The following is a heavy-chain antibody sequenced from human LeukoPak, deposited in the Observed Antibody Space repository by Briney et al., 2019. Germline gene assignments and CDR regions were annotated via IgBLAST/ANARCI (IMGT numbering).Heavy chain of an antibody. CDR1: GFTFSSYA. J-gene: IGHJ5*02. V-gene: IGHV3-23*01. Sequence: GGSLRLSCAASGFTFSSYAMSWVRQAPGKGLEWVSAISGSGGSTYYADSVKGRFTISRDNSKNTPYLQMNSLRAEDTAVCYCAKDRGSSGWYYWFDPWGQGTLVTVSS. D-gene: IGHD6-19*01. CDR2: ISGSGGST. CDR3: AKDRGSSGWYYWFDP.